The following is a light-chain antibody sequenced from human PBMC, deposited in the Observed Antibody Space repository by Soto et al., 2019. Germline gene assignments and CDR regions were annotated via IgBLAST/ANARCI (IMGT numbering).Light chain of an antibody. CDR2: GNN. Sequence: QSVLTQPPSVSGAPGQRVTISCTGSSPNIGTCYDVHWYQQLPGTAPKLLIYGNNNRPSGVPDRFSGSKSGTSASLAITGLQAEDEADYYCQSYDSSLSAWVFGGGTKLTVL. V-gene: IGLV1-40*01. J-gene: IGLJ3*02. CDR1: SPNIGTCYD. CDR3: QSYDSSLSAWV.